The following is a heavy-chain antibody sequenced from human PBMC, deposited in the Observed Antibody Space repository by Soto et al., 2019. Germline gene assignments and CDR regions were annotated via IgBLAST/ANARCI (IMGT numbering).Heavy chain of an antibody. J-gene: IGHJ4*02. V-gene: IGHV1-3*01. D-gene: IGHD3-22*01. Sequence: ASVKVSCKAYGYIFSRYAIHWVRQAPGQRLEWMGWIDAGNGHTKYSQRLQGRVTITRDTSATTAYMELNSLRSEDTAVYYCARGRNRDSSGYYAYWGRGTLVTVSS. CDR3: ARGRNRDSSGYYAY. CDR1: GYIFSRYA. CDR2: IDAGNGHT.